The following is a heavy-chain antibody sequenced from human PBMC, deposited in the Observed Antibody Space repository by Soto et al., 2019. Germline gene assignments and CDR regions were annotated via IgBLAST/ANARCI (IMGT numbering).Heavy chain of an antibody. CDR2: IYYSGST. J-gene: IGHJ6*02. CDR1: GGSISSYY. Sequence: SLTCTVSGGSISSYYWSWIRQPPGKGLEWIGYIYYSGSTNYNPSLKSRVTISVDTSKNQFSLKLSSVTAADTAVYYCARDVLTGTNHVLPYYYYYGTDVWGQGTTVTVSS. D-gene: IGHD1-7*01. CDR3: ARDVLTGTNHVLPYYYYYGTDV. V-gene: IGHV4-59*01.